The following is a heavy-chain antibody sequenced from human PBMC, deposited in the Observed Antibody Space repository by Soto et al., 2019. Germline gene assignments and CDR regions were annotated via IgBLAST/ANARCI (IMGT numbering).Heavy chain of an antibody. D-gene: IGHD6-13*01. CDR3: ARHCISSSWLGGYYYYMDV. V-gene: IGHV4-39*01. Sequence: QLQLQESGPGLVKPSETLSLTCTVSGGSISSSSYYWGWIRQPPGKGLEWIGSIYYSGSTYYNPSLKSRVTISVDTSKNQFSLKLSSVTAADTAVYYCARHCISSSWLGGYYYYMDVWGKGTTVTVSS. J-gene: IGHJ6*03. CDR2: IYYSGST. CDR1: GGSISSSSYY.